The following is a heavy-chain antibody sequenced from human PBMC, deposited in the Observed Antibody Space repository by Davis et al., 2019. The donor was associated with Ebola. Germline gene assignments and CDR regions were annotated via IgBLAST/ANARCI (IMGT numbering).Heavy chain of an antibody. J-gene: IGHJ4*02. V-gene: IGHV1-46*01. D-gene: IGHD6-6*01. CDR3: ARVRERPRSIAARTTIDY. CDR2: INPSGGST. Sequence: ASVKVSCKASGYTFTSYYMHWVRQAPGQGLEWMGIINPSGGSTSYAQKFQGRVTMTRDTSTSTVYMELSSLRSDDTAVYYCARVRERPRSIAARTTIDYWGQGTLVTVSS. CDR1: GYTFTSYY.